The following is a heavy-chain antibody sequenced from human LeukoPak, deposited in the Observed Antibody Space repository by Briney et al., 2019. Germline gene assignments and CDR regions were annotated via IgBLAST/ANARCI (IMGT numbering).Heavy chain of an antibody. J-gene: IGHJ4*02. D-gene: IGHD2-2*01. CDR2: ISSSSSYI. V-gene: IGHV3-21*01. CDR3: ARGDRDLYCSSTSCYPVL. Sequence: TGGSLRLSCVASGFTFSGYSMNWVRQAPGKGLEWVSSISSSSSYIYYADSVKGRFTISRDNAKNSLYLQMNSLRAEDTAVYYCARGDRDLYCSSTSCYPVLGGQGTLVTVSS. CDR1: GFTFSGYS.